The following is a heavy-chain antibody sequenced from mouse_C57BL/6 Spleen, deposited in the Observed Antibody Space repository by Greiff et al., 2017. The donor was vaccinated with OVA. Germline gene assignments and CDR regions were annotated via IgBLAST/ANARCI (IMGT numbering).Heavy chain of an antibody. CDR2: INPSTGGT. CDR3: ARTPPDYSNYAMDY. J-gene: IGHJ4*01. D-gene: IGHD2-5*01. Sequence: VQLKESGPELVKPGASVKISCKASGYSFTGYYMNWVKQSPEKSLEWIGEINPSTGGTTYNQKFKAKATLTVDKSSSTAYMQLKSLTSEDSAVYYCARTPPDYSNYAMDYWGQGTSVTVSS. CDR1: GYSFTGYY. V-gene: IGHV1-42*01.